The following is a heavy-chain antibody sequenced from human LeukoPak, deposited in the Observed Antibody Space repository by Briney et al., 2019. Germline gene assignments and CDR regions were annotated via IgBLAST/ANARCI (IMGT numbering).Heavy chain of an antibody. V-gene: IGHV3-64*01. Sequence: GGSLRLSCAASGFTFSSYTMNWVRQAPGKGLEYVSAISSHGGSTYYANSVKGRFTISRDNSKNTLYLQMGSLRAEDMAVYYCARSPIQKTTVTTLDFWGQGTLVTVSS. CDR3: ARSPIQKTTVTTLDF. CDR1: GFTFSSYT. CDR2: ISSHGGST. D-gene: IGHD4-17*01. J-gene: IGHJ4*02.